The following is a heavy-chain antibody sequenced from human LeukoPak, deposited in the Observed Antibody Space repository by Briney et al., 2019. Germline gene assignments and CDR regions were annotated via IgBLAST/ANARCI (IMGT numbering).Heavy chain of an antibody. CDR1: GGSISSSSYY. Sequence: NSSETLSLTCTVSGGSISSSSYYWGWIRQPPGKGLEWIGNIYYSGSTYYTPSLKSRLTISVDTSKNQFSLKLSSVTAADTAVYYCARVQQPGAFDIWGQGTMVTVSS. D-gene: IGHD6-13*01. J-gene: IGHJ3*02. CDR2: IYYSGST. CDR3: ARVQQPGAFDI. V-gene: IGHV4-39*07.